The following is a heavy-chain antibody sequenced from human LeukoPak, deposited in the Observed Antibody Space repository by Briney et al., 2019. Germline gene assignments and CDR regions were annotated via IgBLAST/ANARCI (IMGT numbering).Heavy chain of an antibody. J-gene: IGHJ4*02. Sequence: PGGSLRLSCAASGFTFSSYEMHWVLQAPGKGLEWVSYISCSGSTIYYADSVKGRFTISRDNAKNSLYLQMNSLRAEDTAVYYCARDQGSGWLFDYWGQGTLVTVSS. V-gene: IGHV3-48*03. CDR3: ARDQGSGWLFDY. CDR1: GFTFSSYE. CDR2: ISCSGSTI. D-gene: IGHD6-19*01.